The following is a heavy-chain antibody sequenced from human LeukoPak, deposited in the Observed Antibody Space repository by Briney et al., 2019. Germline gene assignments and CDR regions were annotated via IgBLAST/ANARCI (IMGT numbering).Heavy chain of an antibody. Sequence: SVTVSRKGSLGTLSRYAISGVRQAPGKEVDWMGGIITIFGTANYAQKLQGRVTITTDESTSTAYMELSSLRAEDTAVYYCARGQYSSSSIFARGYYYYYMDVSGKGTTVTVSS. CDR1: LGTLSRYA. V-gene: IGHV1-69*05. CDR2: IITIFGTA. J-gene: IGHJ6*03. D-gene: IGHD6-6*01. CDR3: ARGQYSSSSIFARGYYYYYMDV.